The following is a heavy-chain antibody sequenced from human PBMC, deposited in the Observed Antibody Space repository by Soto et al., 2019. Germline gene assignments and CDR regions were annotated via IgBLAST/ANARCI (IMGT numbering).Heavy chain of an antibody. J-gene: IGHJ4*02. Sequence: SETLSLTCTVSGGSISSSSYYWGWIRQPPGKGLEWIGSIYYSGSTYYNPSLKSRVTISVDTSKNQFSLKLSSVTAADTAVYYCARLDWKGPYYFDYWGQGTLVTVSS. D-gene: IGHD1-1*01. CDR1: GGSISSSSYY. CDR3: ARLDWKGPYYFDY. V-gene: IGHV4-39*01. CDR2: IYYSGST.